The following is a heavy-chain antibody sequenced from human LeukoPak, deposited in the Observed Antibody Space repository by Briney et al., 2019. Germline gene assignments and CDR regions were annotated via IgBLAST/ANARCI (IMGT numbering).Heavy chain of an antibody. D-gene: IGHD2-15*01. CDR1: GFTFDDYA. V-gene: IGHV3-9*01. CDR2: ISWNSGSI. CDR3: AKDLYRARVAATLMDV. Sequence: GRSLRLSCAASGFTFDDYAMHWVRQAPRKGLEWVSGISWNSGSIGYADSVKGRFTISRDNAKNSLYLQMNSLRAEDTALYYCAKDLYRARVAATLMDVWGKGTTVTVSS. J-gene: IGHJ6*04.